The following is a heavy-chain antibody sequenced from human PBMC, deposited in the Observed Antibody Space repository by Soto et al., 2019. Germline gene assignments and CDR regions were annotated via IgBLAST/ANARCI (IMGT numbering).Heavy chain of an antibody. D-gene: IGHD2-21*02. J-gene: IGHJ4*02. CDR3: AKTGPVTARTRFDY. CDR1: GFTFGPYT. Sequence: EVQLSESGGGLVQPGGSLRLSCVGSGFTFGPYTMAWVRQAPGMGLECVSVITGNRGATYYSDSVKGRFSISRDNSPNTLYLQMNDLRAGDTGVYYCAKTGPVTARTRFDYWGQGALVTVSS. V-gene: IGHV3-23*01. CDR2: ITGNRGAT.